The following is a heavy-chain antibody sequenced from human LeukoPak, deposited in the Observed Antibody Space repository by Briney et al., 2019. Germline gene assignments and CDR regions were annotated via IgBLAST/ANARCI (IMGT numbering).Heavy chain of an antibody. Sequence: PETLSLTCTVSGGSISSYYWSWIRQPPGKGLEWIGYIYYSGSTNYNPSLKSRVTISVDTSKNQFSLKLSSVTAADTAVYYCARVDRKSSGSYNYFDYWGQGTLVTVSS. CDR1: GGSISSYY. V-gene: IGHV4-59*01. CDR3: ARVDRKSSGSYNYFDY. J-gene: IGHJ4*02. CDR2: IYYSGST. D-gene: IGHD3-22*01.